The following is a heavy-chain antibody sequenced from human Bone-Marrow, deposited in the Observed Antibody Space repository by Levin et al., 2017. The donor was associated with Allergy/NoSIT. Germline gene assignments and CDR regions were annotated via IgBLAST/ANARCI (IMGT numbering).Heavy chain of an antibody. J-gene: IGHJ6*02. V-gene: IGHV3-23*01. CDR1: GFAFTSSA. CDR2: ITGSGDTT. Sequence: GGSLRLSCAASGFAFTSSAMSWVRQAPGKGLEWVSGITGSGDTTYYADSVKGRFTISRDNFRSTLYLQMNILRAGDTAVYYCAKDYISYDYYGLDVWGQGTTVTVSS. D-gene: IGHD2/OR15-2a*01. CDR3: AKDYISYDYYGLDV.